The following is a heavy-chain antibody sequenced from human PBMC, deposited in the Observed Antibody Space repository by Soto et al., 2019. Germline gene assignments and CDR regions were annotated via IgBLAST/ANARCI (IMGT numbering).Heavy chain of an antibody. CDR3: ARDEGGPATGSPYYYGMDV. J-gene: IGHJ6*02. Sequence: SETLSLTCTFSVGSIISYYWSWIRQPPGKGLEWIGYIYYSGSTNYNPSLKSRVTISVDTSKNQFSLKLSSVTAADTAVYYCARDEGGPATGSPYYYGMDVWGQGTTVTVSS. V-gene: IGHV4-59*01. CDR1: VGSIISYY. CDR2: IYYSGST. D-gene: IGHD2-2*01.